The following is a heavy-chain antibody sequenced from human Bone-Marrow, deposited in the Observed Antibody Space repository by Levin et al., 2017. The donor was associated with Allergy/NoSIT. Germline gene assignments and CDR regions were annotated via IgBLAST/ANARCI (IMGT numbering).Heavy chain of an antibody. CDR2: INVGNGNT. V-gene: IGHV1-3*01. Sequence: ASVKVSCKASGFSLSSCEMHWVRQAPGQRLEWMGWINVGNGNTKYSQKFQGRVTITRDTSATTTYMALSSLRSQDTAVYYWAREVSGDSPDGLDIWGQGTLVTVSS. J-gene: IGHJ3*02. D-gene: IGHD6-19*01. CDR1: GFSLSSCE. CDR3: AREVSGDSPDGLDI.